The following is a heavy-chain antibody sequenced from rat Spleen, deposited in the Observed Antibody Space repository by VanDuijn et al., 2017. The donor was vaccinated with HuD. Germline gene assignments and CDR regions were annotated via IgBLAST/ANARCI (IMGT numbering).Heavy chain of an antibody. D-gene: IGHD1-6*01. CDR3: ARHALMYNTYPFVY. J-gene: IGHJ3*01. CDR2: ISTGGGNT. V-gene: IGHV5-25*01. CDR1: GFTFSNYY. Sequence: EVQLVESGGGLVQPGRSLKLSCAASGFTFSNYYMAWVRQGPTAGLEWVASISTGGGNTFYRDSVKGRFIISRDNAKRTLHLQMDSLTSEDTATYYCARHALMYNTYPFVYWGQGTLVTVSS.